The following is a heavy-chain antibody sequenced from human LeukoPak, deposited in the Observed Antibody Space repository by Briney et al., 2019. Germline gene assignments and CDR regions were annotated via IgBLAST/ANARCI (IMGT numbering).Heavy chain of an antibody. J-gene: IGHJ5*02. V-gene: IGHV3-66*01. CDR3: ARFYCSGGSCYDQRDGRFDP. Sequence: GGSLRLSCAASGLTVSSNYMSWVRQPPGKGLEWVSVIYNGGSTNYAASVKGRFTISRDNSKNQLYLQMNSLSAEDTAVYYCARFYCSGGSCYDQRDGRFDPWGQGTLVTVSS. CDR2: IYNGGST. CDR1: GLTVSSNY. D-gene: IGHD2-15*01.